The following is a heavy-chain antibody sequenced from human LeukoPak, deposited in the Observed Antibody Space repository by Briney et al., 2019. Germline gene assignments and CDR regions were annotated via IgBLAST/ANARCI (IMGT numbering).Heavy chain of an antibody. V-gene: IGHV5-51*01. CDR3: ARRRDLYSGSYYPFDY. Sequence: GESLKISCKGSGYSFTSYWVGWVRQMPGKGLEWMGIIYPGDSDTRYSPSFQGQVTISADKSISTAYLQWSSLKASDTAIYYCARRRDLYSGSYYPFDYWGQGTLVTVSS. CDR1: GYSFTSYW. CDR2: IYPGDSDT. D-gene: IGHD1-26*01. J-gene: IGHJ4*02.